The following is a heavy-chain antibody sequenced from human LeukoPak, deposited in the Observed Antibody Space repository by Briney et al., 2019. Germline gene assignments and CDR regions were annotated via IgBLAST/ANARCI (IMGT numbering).Heavy chain of an antibody. CDR2: ISSSGNTI. D-gene: IGHD6-19*01. Sequence: GGSLRLSCAASAFTFSSYSMNWVRQAPGKGLEWVSFISSSGNTIYYADSVKGRFTISRDNAENSLFLQMNSLRAEDTAVYYCARSKAVAGWDAFDIWGQGTMVTVSS. CDR1: AFTFSSYS. V-gene: IGHV3-48*01. CDR3: ARSKAVAGWDAFDI. J-gene: IGHJ3*02.